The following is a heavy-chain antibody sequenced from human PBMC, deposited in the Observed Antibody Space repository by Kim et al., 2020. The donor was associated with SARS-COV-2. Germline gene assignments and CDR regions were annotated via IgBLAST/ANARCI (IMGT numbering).Heavy chain of an antibody. D-gene: IGHD3-9*01. Sequence: GGSLRLSCAASGFTFSSYAMSWVRQAPGKGLEWVSAISGSGGSTYYADSVKGRFTISRDNSKNTLYLQMNSLRAEDTAVYYCAKDLVPMNYDILTGNFDYWGQGALVTVSS. J-gene: IGHJ4*02. CDR3: AKDLVPMNYDILTGNFDY. CDR2: ISGSGGST. V-gene: IGHV3-23*01. CDR1: GFTFSSYA.